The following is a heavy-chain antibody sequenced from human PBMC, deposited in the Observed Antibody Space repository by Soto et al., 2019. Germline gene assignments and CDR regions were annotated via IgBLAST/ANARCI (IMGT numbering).Heavy chain of an antibody. J-gene: IGHJ6*02. D-gene: IGHD6-6*01. CDR1: SDSMNSGGYY. V-gene: IGHV4-31*03. CDR2: IYSNGDT. Sequence: SETLSLTCSVSSDSMNSGGYYWSWIRQHPGKGLEWIGYIYSNGDTYHNPSLKSRVTISVDTSKNQFSLNLTSVTAADTAVYYCARRGGSSSGYYYYAMDVWGQGTTVTVSS. CDR3: ARRGGSSSGYYYYAMDV.